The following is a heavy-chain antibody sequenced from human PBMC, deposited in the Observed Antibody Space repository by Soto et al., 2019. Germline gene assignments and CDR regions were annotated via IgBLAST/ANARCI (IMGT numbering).Heavy chain of an antibody. Sequence: ASVKVSCKASGYTFTSYDINWVRQATGQGLEWMGWMNPNSGNTGYEQKVQGRVTMTKDTSTSTAYMELRRLRSDDTAVYYCARDVDYSGYDLGNYWGQGTLVTVSS. CDR3: ARDVDYSGYDLGNY. V-gene: IGHV1-8*02. D-gene: IGHD5-12*01. CDR2: MNPNSGNT. CDR1: GYTFTSYD. J-gene: IGHJ4*02.